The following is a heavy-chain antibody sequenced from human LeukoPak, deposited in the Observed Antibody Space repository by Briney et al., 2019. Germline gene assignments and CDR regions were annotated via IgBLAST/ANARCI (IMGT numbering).Heavy chain of an antibody. CDR1: GFTISSYA. CDR3: AKDHLGFPANYFDY. D-gene: IGHD3-10*01. V-gene: IGHV3-23*01. Sequence: GESLRLFCAASGFTISSYAMSWVRQAPGKGLEWVSAISGSGGSTYYADSVKGRFTISRDNSKNTLYLQMNSLRAEDTAVYYCAKDHLGFPANYFDYWGQGTLVTVSS. CDR2: ISGSGGST. J-gene: IGHJ4*02.